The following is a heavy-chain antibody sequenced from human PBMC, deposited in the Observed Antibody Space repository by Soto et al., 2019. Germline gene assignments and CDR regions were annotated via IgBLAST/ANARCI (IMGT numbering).Heavy chain of an antibody. J-gene: IGHJ3*02. CDR3: ARAGFWGHDAFDI. CDR2: IRTKGDGGTT. V-gene: IGHV3-15*07. D-gene: IGHD7-27*01. CDR1: GFTFKDVW. Sequence: GGSLRLSCAASGFTFKDVWMNWVRQAPGKGLEWVARIRTKGDGGTTEYAAPVKGRFTISRDNTKNTLYLQMNSLRAEDTAVYYCARAGFWGHDAFDILGQGKMVTGSS.